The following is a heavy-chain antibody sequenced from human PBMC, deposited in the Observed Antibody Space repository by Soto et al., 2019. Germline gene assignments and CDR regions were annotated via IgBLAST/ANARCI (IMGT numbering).Heavy chain of an antibody. CDR2: ISPRSGGT. CDR1: GYTFIDYY. CDR3: ARPGYSSSPNGMDV. Sequence: GASVKVSCKASGYTFIDYYMHWVRQAPGQGFEWMGRISPRSGGTNYAQKFQGRVTMTWDTSLNTAYMELSSLISEDTAVYYCARPGYSSSPNGMDVWGQGTTVTVSS. V-gene: IGHV1-2*02. J-gene: IGHJ6*02. D-gene: IGHD6-13*01.